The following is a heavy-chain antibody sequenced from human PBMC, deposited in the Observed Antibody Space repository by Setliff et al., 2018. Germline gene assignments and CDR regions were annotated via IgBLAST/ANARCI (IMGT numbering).Heavy chain of an antibody. Sequence: TSETLSLTCTVSGGSISSSSYYWGWIRQPPGKGLEWIGSIYYSGSTYYNPSLKSRVTISVDTSKNQFSLKLSSVTAADTAVYYCARDLSWGQGTTVTSP. CDR2: IYYSGST. J-gene: IGHJ6*02. CDR3: ARDLS. V-gene: IGHV4-39*02. CDR1: GGSISSSSYY.